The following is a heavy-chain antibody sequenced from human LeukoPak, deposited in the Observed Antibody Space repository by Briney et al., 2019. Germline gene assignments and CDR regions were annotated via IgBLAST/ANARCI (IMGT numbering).Heavy chain of an antibody. CDR3: AGTTEGGYSNGYLYYYYMDV. Sequence: SETLSLTCTVSGGSISSYYWSWIRQPAGKGLEWSGRIYTSGSTNYKSSLKRRVTISEDTTKKHCYLKLSSVTAADTAVYYCAGTTEGGYSNGYLYYYYMDVWGKGTTVTISS. CDR2: IYTSGST. D-gene: IGHD5-18*01. CDR1: GGSISSYY. V-gene: IGHV4-4*07. J-gene: IGHJ6*03.